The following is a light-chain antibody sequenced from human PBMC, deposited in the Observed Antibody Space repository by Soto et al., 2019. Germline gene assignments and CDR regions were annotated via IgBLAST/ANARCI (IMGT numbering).Light chain of an antibody. CDR3: QSYDSSLSGRV. Sequence: QSVLTQPPSVSGAPGQRVTISCTGSSSNIGGGYDVHWYQQLPGTAPKLLIYGNSNRPSGVPDRFSGSKSGNTASLAITGLQAEDEADYYCQSYDSSLSGRVFGAGTKLTVL. CDR2: GNS. CDR1: SSNIGGGYD. J-gene: IGLJ1*01. V-gene: IGLV1-40*01.